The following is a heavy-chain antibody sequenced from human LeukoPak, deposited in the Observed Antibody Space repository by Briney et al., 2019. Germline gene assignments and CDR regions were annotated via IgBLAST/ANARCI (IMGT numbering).Heavy chain of an antibody. J-gene: IGHJ3*02. Sequence: QTGGSLRLSCAASGSTFSSYAMSWVRQAPGKGLEWVSVISGSGGSTYYADSVKGRFAISRDNSKNTLYLQMNSLRAEDTAVYYCAKVSGLWSGLGWELLRTLQGGAFDIWGQGTMVTVSS. CDR1: GSTFSSYA. CDR2: ISGSGGST. V-gene: IGHV3-23*01. D-gene: IGHD1-26*01. CDR3: AKVSGLWSGLGWELLRTLQGGAFDI.